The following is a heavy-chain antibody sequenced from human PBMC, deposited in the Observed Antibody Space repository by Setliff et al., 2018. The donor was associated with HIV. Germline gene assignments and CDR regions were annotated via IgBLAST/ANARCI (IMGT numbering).Heavy chain of an antibody. CDR2: VYYSGST. J-gene: IGHJ4*02. CDR1: GGSMNNYY. D-gene: IGHD6-19*01. CDR3: ASTGYSSGWSFDY. Sequence: SETLSLTCTVFGGSMNNYYWNWIRQSPGKGLEWIGYVYYSGSTKYSPSLKSRVSISVDTSKNQFSLKLSSVTAADTAVYYCASTGYSSGWSFDYWGQGTLVTVSS. V-gene: IGHV4-59*12.